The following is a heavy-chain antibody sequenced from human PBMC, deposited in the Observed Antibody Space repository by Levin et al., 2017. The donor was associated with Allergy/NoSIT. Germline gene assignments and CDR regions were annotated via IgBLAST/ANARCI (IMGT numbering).Heavy chain of an antibody. V-gene: IGHV3-7*04. Sequence: SCAASGFTFSSYWMSWVRQAPGKGLEWVANIKQDGSEKYYVDSVKGRFTISRDNAKNSLYLQMNSLRAEDTAVYYCARDPGGFGGFFDYWGQGTLVTVSS. CDR2: IKQDGSEK. CDR3: ARDPGGFGGFFDY. D-gene: IGHD3-10*01. J-gene: IGHJ4*02. CDR1: GFTFSSYW.